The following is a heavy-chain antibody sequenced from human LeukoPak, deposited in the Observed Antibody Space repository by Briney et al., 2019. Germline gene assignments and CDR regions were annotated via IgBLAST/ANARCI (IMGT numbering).Heavy chain of an antibody. D-gene: IGHD1-1*01. J-gene: IGHJ6*02. Sequence: GGSLRLSCAASGFTFSSYAMSWVRQAPGKGLEWVSAISGSGGSTYYADSVKGRYTISRDNSKNTLYLQMNSLRAEDTAVYYCAGTWPRDYYGMDVWGQGTTVTVSS. V-gene: IGHV3-23*01. CDR2: ISGSGGST. CDR1: GFTFSSYA. CDR3: AGTWPRDYYGMDV.